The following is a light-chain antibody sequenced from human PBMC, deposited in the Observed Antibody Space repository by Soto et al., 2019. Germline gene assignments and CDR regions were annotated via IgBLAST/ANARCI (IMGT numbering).Light chain of an antibody. V-gene: IGKV4-1*01. CDR1: QSVLYSSNNKNY. J-gene: IGKJ2*01. CDR3: PEYYSTPRP. Sequence: DMVMAQSQDSLAVSLGERATINCKSSQSVLYSSNNKNYLAWYQQKPGQPPKLLIYWASTRESGVPDRFSGSGSGTDFTLTISSLQAEDGAVYYCPEYYSTPRPFAHGTK. CDR2: WAS.